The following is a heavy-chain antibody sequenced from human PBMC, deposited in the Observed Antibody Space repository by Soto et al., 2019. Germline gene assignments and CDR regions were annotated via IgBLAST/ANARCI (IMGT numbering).Heavy chain of an antibody. J-gene: IGHJ6*02. CDR3: ARDRYYGSGTYYNFYSGMDV. CDR2: IFHSGST. V-gene: IGHV4-30-4*01. D-gene: IGHD3-10*01. CDR1: GGSINSGDYY. Sequence: SETLSLTCTVSGGSINSGDYYWTWVRQPPGKGLDWIGNIFHSGSTYYTPSLQSRVTISLDTSKNHFPLKPSSATPADTAVYYCARDRYYGSGTYYNFYSGMDVWGQGTTVTVSS.